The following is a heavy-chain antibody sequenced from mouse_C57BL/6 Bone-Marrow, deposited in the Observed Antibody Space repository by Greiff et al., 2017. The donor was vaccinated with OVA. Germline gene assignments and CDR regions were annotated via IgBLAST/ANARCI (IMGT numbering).Heavy chain of an antibody. CDR2: IYPGSGNT. CDR3: ARFPYPWDFDY. D-gene: IGHD4-1*01. CDR1: GYTFTDYY. Sequence: QVQLQQSGAELVRPGASVKLSCKASGYTFTDYYINWVKQRPGQGLEWIARIYPGSGNTYYNEKFKGKATLTAEKSSSTAYMQLSSLTSEDSAVYFCARFPYPWDFDYWGQGTTLTVSS. V-gene: IGHV1-76*01. J-gene: IGHJ2*01.